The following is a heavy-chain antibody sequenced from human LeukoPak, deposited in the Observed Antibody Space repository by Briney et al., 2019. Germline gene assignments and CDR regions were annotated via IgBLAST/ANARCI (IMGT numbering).Heavy chain of an antibody. CDR1: GGSFSGYY. V-gene: IGHV4-34*01. D-gene: IGHD6-19*01. CDR3: ARQDSSGWYKDY. CDR2: INHSGGT. Sequence: SETLSLTCAVYGGSFSGYYWSWIRQPPGKGLEWIGEINHSGGTNYNPSLKSRVTISVDTSKNQFSLKLSSVTAADTAVYYCARQDSSGWYKDYWGQGTLVTVSS. J-gene: IGHJ4*02.